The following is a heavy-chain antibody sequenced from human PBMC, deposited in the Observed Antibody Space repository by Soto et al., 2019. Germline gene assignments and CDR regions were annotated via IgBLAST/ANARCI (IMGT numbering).Heavy chain of an antibody. Sequence: GGSLRLSCAASGFTFNTYWMGWVRQAPGKGLEWVANIKQDGSDKYYVDSVKGRFTISRDNTKNSLYLQMNSLRADDTAVYYCESDRCSSSSCFFDYWGQGTQVTVS. V-gene: IGHV3-7*03. D-gene: IGHD2-2*01. J-gene: IGHJ4*02. CDR1: GFTFNTYW. CDR2: IKQDGSDK. CDR3: ESDRCSSSSCFFDY.